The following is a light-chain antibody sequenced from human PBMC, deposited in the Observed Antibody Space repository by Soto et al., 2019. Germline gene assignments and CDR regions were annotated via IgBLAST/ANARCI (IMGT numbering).Light chain of an antibody. CDR2: GAS. J-gene: IGKJ1*01. CDR1: QGVSRK. V-gene: IGKV3D-15*01. CDR3: QQRSNWPPWT. Sequence: DIVMTQSPATLSVAPGERVTFSCRASQGVSRKLAWYQHKPGQAPRLLIYGASSRATGIPDRFSGCGSGTEFTLSISSLQSEDFAVYYCQQRSNWPPWTFGQGTKVDI.